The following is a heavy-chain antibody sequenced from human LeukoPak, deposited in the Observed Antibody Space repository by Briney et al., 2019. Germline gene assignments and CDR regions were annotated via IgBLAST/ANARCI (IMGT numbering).Heavy chain of an antibody. CDR1: GYTFTSYA. Sequence: GASVKVSCKASGYTFTSYAMHWVRQAPGQRLEWMGWINAGSGNTKYSQKFQGRVTITRDTSASTAYMELSSLRSEDTAVYYCARDGQAVDWQYFPHYYYGMDVWGQGTTVTVSS. D-gene: IGHD3-9*01. CDR2: INAGSGNT. CDR3: ARDGQAVDWQYFPHYYYGMDV. J-gene: IGHJ6*02. V-gene: IGHV1-3*01.